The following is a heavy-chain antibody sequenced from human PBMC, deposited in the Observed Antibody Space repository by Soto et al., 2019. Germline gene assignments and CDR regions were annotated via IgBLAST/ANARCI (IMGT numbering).Heavy chain of an antibody. J-gene: IGHJ5*02. CDR3: ATNVDTTGWFDP. V-gene: IGHV3-11*01. CDR2: ISSSGGTI. CDR1: GFTFSDYY. D-gene: IGHD5-18*01. Sequence: QVQLMESGGALVKPGGSLRLSCAASGFTFSDYYMSWIRQAPGKGLEWISYISSSGGTIFYADSVKGRFTISRDNAKNSLYLQMTSLRAEDSAIYYFATNVDTTGWFDPWGHGTLVTVSS.